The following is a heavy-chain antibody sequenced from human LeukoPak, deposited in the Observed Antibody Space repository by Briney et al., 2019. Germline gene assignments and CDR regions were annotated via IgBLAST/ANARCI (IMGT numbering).Heavy chain of an antibody. CDR2: ISGGVGTT. V-gene: IGHV3-23*01. Sequence: QSGGSLRLSCAASGFTFRSYNMNWVRQAPGKGLEWVSGISGGVGTTYYADSVKGRFTISRDNSKNTLFLQMNSLRAEDTAVYYCASTMDVWGQGTTVTVSS. CDR3: ASTMDV. CDR1: GFTFRSYN. J-gene: IGHJ6*02.